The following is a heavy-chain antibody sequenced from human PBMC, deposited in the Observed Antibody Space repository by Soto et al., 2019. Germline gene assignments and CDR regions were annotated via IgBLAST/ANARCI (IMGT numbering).Heavy chain of an antibody. CDR2: IFYSGST. CDR1: GGSITSDDYY. V-gene: IGHV4-30-4*01. D-gene: IGHD2-21*02. Sequence: QVQLQESGPGLVKPSQSLSLTCTVSGGSITSDDYYWSWIRQPPGRGLEWIGYIFYSGSTHYNPSLKSRFIISLDTAKKQFALKLSSVNAADTAVYYCASANCGGDCSYRHDRYYFEYWGQGTLVTVSS. CDR3: ASANCGGDCSYRHDRYYFEY. J-gene: IGHJ4*02.